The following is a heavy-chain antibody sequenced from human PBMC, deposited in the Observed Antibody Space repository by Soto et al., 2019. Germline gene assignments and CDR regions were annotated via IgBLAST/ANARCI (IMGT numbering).Heavy chain of an antibody. CDR2: IYYSGST. D-gene: IGHD3-16*02. V-gene: IGHV4-59*01. CDR1: GGSISSYY. J-gene: IGHJ6*02. CDR3: ARDRPYDYVWVSYRYDGMDV. Sequence: QVQLQESGPGLVKPSETLSLTCTVSGGSISSYYWSWIRQPPGKGLEWIGYIYYSGSTNYNPSLKSRVTISVDTSKNQFSLKLSSVTAADTAVYYCARDRPYDYVWVSYRYDGMDVWGQGTTVTVSS.